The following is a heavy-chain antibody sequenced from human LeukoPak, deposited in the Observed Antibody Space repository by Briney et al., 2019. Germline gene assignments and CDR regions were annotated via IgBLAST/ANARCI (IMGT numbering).Heavy chain of an antibody. CDR1: GFTFSSYG. V-gene: IGHV3-30*18. J-gene: IGHJ4*02. CDR3: AKDLARVVVVAATFDY. Sequence: GGSLRLSCAASGFTFSSYGMHWVRQAPGKGLEWVAVISYDGSNKYYADSVKGRFTISRDNSKNTLYLQMNSLRAEDTAVYYCAKDLARVVVVAATFDYWGQGTLVTVSS. CDR2: ISYDGSNK. D-gene: IGHD2-15*01.